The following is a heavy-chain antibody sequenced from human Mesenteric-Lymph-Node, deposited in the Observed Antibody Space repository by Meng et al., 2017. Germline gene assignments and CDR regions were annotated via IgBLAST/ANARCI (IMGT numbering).Heavy chain of an antibody. D-gene: IGHD1-26*01. Sequence: QVQLVQAGGEVKKPGASVKVSCKASGYTFTSYGISWVRQAPGQGLEWMGWISAYNGNTNYAQKLQGRVTITADESTSTAYMELSSLRSEDTAVYYCARDRDSGSYFDYWGQGTLVTVSS. V-gene: IGHV1-18*01. CDR1: GYTFTSYG. CDR2: ISAYNGNT. CDR3: ARDRDSGSYFDY. J-gene: IGHJ4*02.